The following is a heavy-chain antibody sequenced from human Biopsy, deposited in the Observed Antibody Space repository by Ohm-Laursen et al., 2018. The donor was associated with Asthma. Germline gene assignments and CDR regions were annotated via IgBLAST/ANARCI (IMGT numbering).Heavy chain of an antibody. J-gene: IGHJ4*02. CDR3: ARAKSGSFYSPADY. CDR2: GGSYYDGGLK. Sequence: SLRLSCSASGFTFRSYAMHWVRQAPGKGLEWVAVGGSYYDGGLKYYADSVNGRFTVSRDDSKNTLYLQMNSLRPDDTAVFYCARAKSGSFYSPADYWGQGTLVTVSS. CDR1: GFTFRSYA. D-gene: IGHD1-26*01. V-gene: IGHV3-30-3*01.